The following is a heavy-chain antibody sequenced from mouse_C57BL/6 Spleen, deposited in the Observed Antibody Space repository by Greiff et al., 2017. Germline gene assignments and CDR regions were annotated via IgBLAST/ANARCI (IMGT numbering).Heavy chain of an antibody. CDR2: IYPGAGDT. J-gene: IGHJ4*01. D-gene: IGHD2-4*01. CDR3: ARDYDVGYAMDY. V-gene: IGHV1-80*01. CDR1: GYAFSSYW. Sequence: VMLVESGAELVKPGASVKISCKASGYAFSSYWMNWVKQRPGKGLEWIGQIYPGAGDTNYNGKFKGKATLTADKSSSTAYMQLSSLTSEDSAVYFCARDYDVGYAMDYWGQGTSVTVSS.